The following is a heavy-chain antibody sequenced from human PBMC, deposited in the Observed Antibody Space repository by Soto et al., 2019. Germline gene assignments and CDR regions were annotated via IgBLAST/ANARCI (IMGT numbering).Heavy chain of an antibody. D-gene: IGHD3-9*01. J-gene: IGHJ4*02. CDR1: GDRFTSYW. V-gene: IGHV5-51*01. CDR2: IYPGDSDT. Sequence: ESLKVSCKASGDRFTSYWIVWVCQMPGKGLEWMGIIYPGDSDTRYSPSFQGKVTISADKSISTAYLQWSSLKASDTAMYYCERGSTYYDILTGPDYWGQGTLVTVSS. CDR3: ERGSTYYDILTGPDY.